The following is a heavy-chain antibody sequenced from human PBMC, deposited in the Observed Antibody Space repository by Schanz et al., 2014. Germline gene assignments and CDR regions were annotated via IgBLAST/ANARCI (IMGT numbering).Heavy chain of an antibody. V-gene: IGHV1-18*01. D-gene: IGHD3-9*01. CDR3: ARDAADFYDILTEEDY. J-gene: IGHJ4*02. CDR1: GYTFTTYA. Sequence: QVHLVQSGAEVKRPGASVKVSCKASGYTFTTYAMSWVRQAPGQGLEWMGWISAYNGNTKYPQKLQGRVTITTDTSTSTAYMELRSLRSDDTAVYYCARDAADFYDILTEEDYWGQGTLVTVSS. CDR2: ISAYNGNT.